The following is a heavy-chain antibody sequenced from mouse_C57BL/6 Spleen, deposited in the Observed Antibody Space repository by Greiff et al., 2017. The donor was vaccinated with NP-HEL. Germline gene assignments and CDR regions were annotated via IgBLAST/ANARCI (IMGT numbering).Heavy chain of an antibody. J-gene: IGHJ4*01. D-gene: IGHD1-1*01. CDR1: GFTFTDYY. CDR3: ARSGYGSSYGAMDY. V-gene: IGHV7-3*01. CDR2: IRNKANGYTT. Sequence: DVKLVESGGGLVQPGGSLSLSCAASGFTFTDYYMSWVRQPPGKALEWLGFIRNKANGYTTEYSASVKGRFTISRDNSQSILYLQMNALRAEDSATYYCARSGYGSSYGAMDYWGQGTSVTVSS.